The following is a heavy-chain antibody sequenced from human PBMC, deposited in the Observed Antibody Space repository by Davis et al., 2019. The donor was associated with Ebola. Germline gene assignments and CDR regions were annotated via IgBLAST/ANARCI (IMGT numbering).Heavy chain of an antibody. CDR2: ISYDGSNK. CDR3: AKDWDYGDYFDY. Sequence: GGSLRLSCAASGFTFSSYWMSWVRQAPGKGLEWVAVISYDGSNKYYADSVKGRFTISRDNSKNTLYLQMNSLRAEDTAVYYCAKDWDYGDYFDYWGQGTLVTVSS. J-gene: IGHJ4*02. V-gene: IGHV3-30*18. D-gene: IGHD4-17*01. CDR1: GFTFSSYW.